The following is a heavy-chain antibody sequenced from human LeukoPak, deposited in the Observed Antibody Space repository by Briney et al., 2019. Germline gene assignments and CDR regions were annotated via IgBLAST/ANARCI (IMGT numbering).Heavy chain of an antibody. J-gene: IGHJ1*01. Sequence: ASVKVSCKASGYTFTSYDTNWVRQATGQGLEWMGWMNPNSGNTGYAQKFRGRVTMTRNTSISTAYMELSSLRSEDTAVYYCARRVSGWNYQTAEYFQHWGQGTLVTVSS. CDR3: ARRVSGWNYQTAEYFQH. V-gene: IGHV1-8*01. D-gene: IGHD1-7*01. CDR1: GYTFTSYD. CDR2: MNPNSGNT.